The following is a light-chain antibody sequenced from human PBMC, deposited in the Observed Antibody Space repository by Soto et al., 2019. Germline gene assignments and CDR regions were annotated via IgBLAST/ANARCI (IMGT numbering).Light chain of an antibody. CDR2: EVR. Sequence: QSALTQPASVSGSPGQSITISCAGTMRDVGAYNLVSWYQQHPGRAPQLIIYEVRNRPSGISFRFSGSKSGNTASLTISGLQAEDEPDYYCSSYTSKSSLIFGGGTKVTVL. CDR1: MRDVGAYNL. V-gene: IGLV2-14*01. CDR3: SSYTSKSSLI. J-gene: IGLJ2*01.